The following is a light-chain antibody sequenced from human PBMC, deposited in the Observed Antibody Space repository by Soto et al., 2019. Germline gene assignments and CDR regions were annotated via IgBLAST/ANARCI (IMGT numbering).Light chain of an antibody. CDR1: SSDVGSYDH. V-gene: IGLV2-14*01. CDR3: QQRSNWPLT. J-gene: IGLJ1*01. Sequence: QSVLTQPASVSGSPGQSITISCSGTSSDVGSYDHVAWYQQFPGKTPKLMIYEVSNRPSGVSSRFSGSKSGNTASLTISGLQAEDEADYYCQQRSNWPLTFGPGTKV. CDR2: EVS.